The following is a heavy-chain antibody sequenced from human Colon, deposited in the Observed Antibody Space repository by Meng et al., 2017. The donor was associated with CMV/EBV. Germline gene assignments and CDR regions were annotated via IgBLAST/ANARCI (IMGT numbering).Heavy chain of an antibody. CDR3: TGAGTYDFWSGYFEPYYYYALDV. V-gene: IGHV4-4*09. Sequence: SETLSLTCTVSGGSISSYYWSWVRQAPGKGLEWIGYMHNSGSSTHNPSLKSRVTISLDTSKSQLSQKLRSVTAADTAMYYCTGAGTYDFWSGYFEPYYYYALDVWGQGTMVTVSS. D-gene: IGHD3-3*01. J-gene: IGHJ6*02. CDR1: GGSISSYY. CDR2: MHNSGSS.